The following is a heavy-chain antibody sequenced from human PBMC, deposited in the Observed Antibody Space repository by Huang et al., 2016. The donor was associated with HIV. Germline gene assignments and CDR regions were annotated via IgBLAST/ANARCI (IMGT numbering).Heavy chain of an antibody. CDR2: ISYDAKTK. V-gene: IGHV3-30*18. CDR1: GFTFSGYG. Sequence: QVQLVESGGGVVQPGRSLRISCAASGFTFSGYGMHWVRQAPGKGLEGVAGISYDAKTKYSADSVKGRFSISRDNSKTTVYLQLNRLRLEDTAVYYCAKGGSAAAVLDFWGQGTLVTVSS. J-gene: IGHJ4*02. D-gene: IGHD6-13*01. CDR3: AKGGSAAAVLDF.